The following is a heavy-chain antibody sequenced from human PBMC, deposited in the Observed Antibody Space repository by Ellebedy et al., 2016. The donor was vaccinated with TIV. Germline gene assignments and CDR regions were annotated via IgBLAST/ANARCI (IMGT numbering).Heavy chain of an antibody. J-gene: IGHJ4*02. V-gene: IGHV4-39*07. CDR1: GGSITSNSHY. D-gene: IGHD2-2*01. Sequence: SETLSLTCTVSGGSITSNSHYWGWIRQPPGKGLEWIGSISYRGSSSYNPSLRSRVSISVDTSKDQFSLKLSSVAAADTAVYFCAREERYCASTRCYVGFDFWGQGTLVTVSS. CDR3: AREERYCASTRCYVGFDF. CDR2: ISYRGSS.